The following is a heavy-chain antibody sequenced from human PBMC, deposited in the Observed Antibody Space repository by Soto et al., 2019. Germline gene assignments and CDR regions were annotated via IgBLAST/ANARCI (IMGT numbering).Heavy chain of an antibody. CDR3: ASPPTASKAAPAGYMDV. J-gene: IGHJ6*03. Sequence: SETLSLTCTVSGGSISSSSYYWGWIRQPPGKGLEWIGSIYYSGSTYYNPSLKSRVTISVDTSKNQFSLKLSSVTAADTAVYYFASPPTASKAAPAGYMDVGGKGTRVTFPS. D-gene: IGHD6-6*01. V-gene: IGHV4-39*01. CDR1: GGSISSSSYY. CDR2: IYYSGST.